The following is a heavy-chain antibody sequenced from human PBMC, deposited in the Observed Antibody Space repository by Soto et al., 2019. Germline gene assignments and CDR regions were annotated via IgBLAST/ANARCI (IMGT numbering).Heavy chain of an antibody. D-gene: IGHD5-12*01. Sequence: QVQLVQSGAEVKKPGSSVKVSCKASGGTFSTSTFTWVRQAPGQGLEWMGRTNPILDVADYAQDFQGRVTITADKSTSTAYMELTSLTSKDTAVYYCARDSPIGSTYSGYDAIDSWGQGTLVTVSS. J-gene: IGHJ4*02. CDR1: GGTFSTST. V-gene: IGHV1-69*08. CDR3: ARDSPIGSTYSGYDAIDS. CDR2: TNPILDVA.